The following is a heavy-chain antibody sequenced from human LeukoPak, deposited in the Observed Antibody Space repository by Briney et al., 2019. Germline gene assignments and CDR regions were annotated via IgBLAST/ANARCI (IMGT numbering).Heavy chain of an antibody. J-gene: IGHJ4*02. CDR3: ACHYYDSSGYTF. Sequence: VASVKVSCKASGGTFSSYAISWVRQAPGQGLEWMGRIIPILGIANYAQKFQGRVTITADKSTSTAYVELSSLRSEDTAVYYCACHYYDSSGYTFWGQGTLVTVSS. V-gene: IGHV1-69*04. CDR2: IIPILGIA. D-gene: IGHD3-22*01. CDR1: GGTFSSYA.